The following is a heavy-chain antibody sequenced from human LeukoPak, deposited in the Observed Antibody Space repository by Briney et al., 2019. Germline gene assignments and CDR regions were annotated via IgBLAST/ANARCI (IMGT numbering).Heavy chain of an antibody. D-gene: IGHD5-12*01. CDR2: INHSGST. CDR1: GGSFRGYY. Sequence: SETLSLTCAVYGGSFRGYYWSWIRQPPGKGLEWIGEINHSGSTNYNPSLKSRGTISVDTSKNQFSLKLSSVTAADTAVYYCARAPGYSGYDGDPWGQGTLVTVSS. V-gene: IGHV4-34*01. CDR3: ARAPGYSGYDGDP. J-gene: IGHJ5*02.